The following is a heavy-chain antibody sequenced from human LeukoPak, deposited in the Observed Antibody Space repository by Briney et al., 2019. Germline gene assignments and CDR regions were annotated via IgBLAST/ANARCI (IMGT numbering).Heavy chain of an antibody. Sequence: GGSLGLSCAVSGFTFTSYPMSWVRQAPGKGLEWVSGISNSKGISDYYADSVKGRFTISRDNSKNTLYLQMNSLRAEDTAVYYCVKRRDAYPIRGTFDSWGQGALVTVSS. D-gene: IGHD5-24*01. CDR2: ISNSKGISD. V-gene: IGHV3-23*01. J-gene: IGHJ4*02. CDR1: GFTFTSYP. CDR3: VKRRDAYPIRGTFDS.